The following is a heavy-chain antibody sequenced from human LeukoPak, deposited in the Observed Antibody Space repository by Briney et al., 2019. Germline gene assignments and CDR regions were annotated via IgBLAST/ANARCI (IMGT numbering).Heavy chain of an antibody. CDR1: GGSISSYY. V-gene: IGHV4-4*07. Sequence: SETLSLTCTVSGGSISSYYWSWIRQPAGKGREWIGRIYTSGSTNYNPCLKSRLTTSVDTSKYQFSLNLTSVTAADTAVYYCARGDKPGQGFDYWGQGTLVTVSS. D-gene: IGHD2-15*01. CDR2: IYTSGST. J-gene: IGHJ4*02. CDR3: ARGDKPGQGFDY.